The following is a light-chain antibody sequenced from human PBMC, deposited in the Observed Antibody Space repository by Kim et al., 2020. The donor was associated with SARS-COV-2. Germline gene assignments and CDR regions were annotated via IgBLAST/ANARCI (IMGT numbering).Light chain of an antibody. Sequence: ALTQPPSASGSPGQSVAISCTGTSSDVGAYNYVSWYQQHPGKAPKLMIYEVNKRPSGVPDRFSGSKSGNTASLTVSGLQAEDEADYYCSSYAGTNNLIFGGGTQLTVL. J-gene: IGLJ2*01. V-gene: IGLV2-8*01. CDR1: SSDVGAYNY. CDR3: SSYAGTNNLI. CDR2: EVN.